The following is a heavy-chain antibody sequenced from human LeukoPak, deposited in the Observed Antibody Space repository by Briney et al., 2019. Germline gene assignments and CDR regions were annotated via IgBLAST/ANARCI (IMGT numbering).Heavy chain of an antibody. D-gene: IGHD3-22*01. CDR3: ARGGYYDSSGYARIDAFDI. J-gene: IGHJ3*02. V-gene: IGHV1-69*05. CDR1: GGTFSSYA. CDR2: IIPIFGTA. Sequence: ASVKVSCKASGGTFSSYAISWVPQAPGQGLEWMGGIIPIFGTANYAQKFQGRVTITTDESTSTAYMELSSLRSEDTAVYYCARGGYYDSSGYARIDAFDIWGQGTMVTVSS.